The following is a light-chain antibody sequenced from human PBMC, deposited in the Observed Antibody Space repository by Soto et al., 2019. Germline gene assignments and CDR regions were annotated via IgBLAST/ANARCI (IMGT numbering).Light chain of an antibody. CDR2: GAS. Sequence: EIVMTQSPATLSVSPGERATLSCRASQSVSSNLAWYQQKPGQPPRRLIYGASTRATAIPARFSGSESGTEFTLTISSPQSEDFAVYYCQQYNNWPGTFGQGTKIEIK. CDR3: QQYNNWPGT. J-gene: IGKJ2*01. V-gene: IGKV3-15*01. CDR1: QSVSSN.